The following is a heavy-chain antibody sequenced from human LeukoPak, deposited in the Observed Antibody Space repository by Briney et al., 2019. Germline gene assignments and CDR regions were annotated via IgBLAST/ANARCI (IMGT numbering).Heavy chain of an antibody. CDR3: ARSYVWGSYRYAFDY. CDR2: INHSGST. D-gene: IGHD3-16*02. CDR1: GGSSSGYY. Sequence: SETLSLTCAVYGGSSSGYYWSWIRQPPGKGLEWIGEINHSGSTKYNPSPKSRVTISVDTSKSQFSLKLSSVTAADTAVYYCARSYVWGSYRYAFDYWGQGTLVTVSS. J-gene: IGHJ4*02. V-gene: IGHV4-34*01.